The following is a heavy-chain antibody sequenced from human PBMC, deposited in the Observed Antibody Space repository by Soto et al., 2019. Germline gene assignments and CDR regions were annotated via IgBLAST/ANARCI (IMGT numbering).Heavy chain of an antibody. V-gene: IGHV4-30-2*01. CDR2: IYHSGST. CDR1: GGPISSGGSS. D-gene: IGHD6-19*01. Sequence: QLQLQESGSGLVKPSQTLSLTCAVFGGPISSGGSSWSWIRQPPGKGLEWIGYIYHSGSTYYNPSFKSRVTMSVDRSKKQFALKLSSVTAADTAVYYCARAGGLGAVAVDYWGQGTLVTVSS. CDR3: ARAGGLGAVAVDY. J-gene: IGHJ4*02.